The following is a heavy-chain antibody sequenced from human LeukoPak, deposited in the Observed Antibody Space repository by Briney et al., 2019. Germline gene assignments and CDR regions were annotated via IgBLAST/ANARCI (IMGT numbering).Heavy chain of an antibody. J-gene: IGHJ6*02. CDR3: ARSQGAAYGMDV. V-gene: IGHV3-30*03. D-gene: IGHD3-16*01. Sequence: GGSLRLSCAASGFTFSGYWMHWVRQAPGKGLEWVAVISYDGSNKYYADSVKGRFTISRDNSKNTLYLQMNSLRAEDTAVYYCARSQGAAYGMDVWGQGTTVTVSS. CDR2: ISYDGSNK. CDR1: GFTFSGYW.